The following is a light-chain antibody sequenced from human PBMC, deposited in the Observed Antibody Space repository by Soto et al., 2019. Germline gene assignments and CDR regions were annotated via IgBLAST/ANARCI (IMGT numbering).Light chain of an antibody. CDR3: QQSDSITIT. J-gene: IGKJ5*01. V-gene: IGKV1-39*01. CDR1: QSISSY. Sequence: IQVTQSPSSLSASVGDRLTITCRASQSISSYLNWYQQKPGKAPKLLIYAASSLQSGVPSRFSGSGSETDFTLAISSLQPEDFATYYCQQSDSITITFGQGTRLEIK. CDR2: AAS.